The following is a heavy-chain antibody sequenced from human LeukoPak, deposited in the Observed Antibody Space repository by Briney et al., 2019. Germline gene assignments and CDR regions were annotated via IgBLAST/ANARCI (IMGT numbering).Heavy chain of an antibody. CDR1: GGSFSGYY. D-gene: IGHD3-22*01. J-gene: IGHJ3*02. CDR2: INHSGST. CDR3: ARVPNYYDSSAYYAGVDAFDI. V-gene: IGHV4-34*01. Sequence: SETLSLTCAVYGGSFSGYYWSWIRQPPGKGLEWIGEINHSGSTNYNPPLKSRVTISVDTSKNQFSLKLSSVTAADTAVYYCARVPNYYDSSAYYAGVDAFDIWGQGTMVTVSS.